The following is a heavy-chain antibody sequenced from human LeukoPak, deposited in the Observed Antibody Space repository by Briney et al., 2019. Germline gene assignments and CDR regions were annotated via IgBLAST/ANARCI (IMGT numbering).Heavy chain of an antibody. CDR2: TIPIFGTA. Sequence: SVKVSCKASGGTFSSYAISWVRQAPGQGLEWMGGTIPIFGTANYAQKFQGRVTITTDESTSTAYMELSSLRSEDTAVYYCARDWDVDTGIQDWGQGTLVTVSS. CDR1: GGTFSSYA. D-gene: IGHD5-18*01. V-gene: IGHV1-69*05. CDR3: ARDWDVDTGIQD. J-gene: IGHJ4*02.